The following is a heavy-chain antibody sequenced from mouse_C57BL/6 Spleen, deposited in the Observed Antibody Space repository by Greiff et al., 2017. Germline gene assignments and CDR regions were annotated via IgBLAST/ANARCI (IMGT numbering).Heavy chain of an antibody. V-gene: IGHV1-53*01. D-gene: IGHD1-1*02. J-gene: IGHJ2*01. CDR2: INPSNGGT. CDR3: AREGFYGRGYFDY. Sequence: QVQLQQSGTELVKPGASVKLSCKASGYTFTSYWMHWVKQRPGQGLEWIGNINPSNGGTNYNEKFKSKATLTVDKSSSTAYMQLSSLTSEDSAVYYCAREGFYGRGYFDYWGQGTTLTVSS. CDR1: GYTFTSYW.